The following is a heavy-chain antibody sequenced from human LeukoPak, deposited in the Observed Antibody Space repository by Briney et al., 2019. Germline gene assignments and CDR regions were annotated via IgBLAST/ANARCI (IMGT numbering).Heavy chain of an antibody. J-gene: IGHJ4*02. V-gene: IGHV3-23*01. CDR2: ISDSGGNT. D-gene: IGHD3/OR15-3a*01. Sequence: GGSLRLSCAVSGITLSDYGMSWVRQAPGKGLEWVAGISDSGGNTKYADSVKGRFTISRDNPKNTLYLQMNSLRAEDTAVYFCAKRGVVIRVILVGFHKEAYYFESWGQGALVTVSS. CDR3: AKRGVVIRVILVGFHKEAYYFES. CDR1: GITLSDYG.